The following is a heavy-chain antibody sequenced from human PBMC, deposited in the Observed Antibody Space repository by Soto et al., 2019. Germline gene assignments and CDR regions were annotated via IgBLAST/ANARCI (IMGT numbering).Heavy chain of an antibody. CDR1: GDSVTSHY. V-gene: IGHV4-59*02. CDR2: MHYTGFS. J-gene: IGHJ4*02. Sequence: SETLSLTCSFSGDSVTSHYLTWIRQSPEMGLEWIGYMHYTGFSHYNPSLKSRLTISVDRSKNQFTLQLASVTVADTAIYYCAASFVIAWYTYWGQGTQVTVSS. D-gene: IGHD3-16*02. CDR3: AASFVIAWYTY.